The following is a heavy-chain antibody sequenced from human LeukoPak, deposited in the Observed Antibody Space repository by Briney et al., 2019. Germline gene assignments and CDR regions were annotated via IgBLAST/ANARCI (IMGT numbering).Heavy chain of an antibody. D-gene: IGHD2-15*01. V-gene: IGHV3-11*04. Sequence: GGSLRLSCAASGFTFSDYYMSWIRQAPGKGLEWVSYISSSGSTIYYADSVKGRFTISRDNAKNSMYLQMNSLRAEDTAVYYCARWYCSGGSCYPALVRYGLDVWGQGTTVTVSS. CDR3: ARWYCSGGSCYPALVRYGLDV. CDR1: GFTFSDYY. CDR2: ISSSGSTI. J-gene: IGHJ6*02.